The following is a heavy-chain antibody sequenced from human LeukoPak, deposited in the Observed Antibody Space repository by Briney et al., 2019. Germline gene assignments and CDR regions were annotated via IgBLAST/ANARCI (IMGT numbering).Heavy chain of an antibody. J-gene: IGHJ6*03. Sequence: PSETLSLTCAVYGGSFSGYYWSWIRQPPGKGLEWIGEINHSGSTNYNPSLKSRVTISVDTSKNQFSLKLSSVTAADTAVYYCARHRRAVNYCSSTSCPYYYYYYYMDVWGKGTTVTVSS. CDR3: ARHRRAVNYCSSTSCPYYYYYYYMDV. D-gene: IGHD2-2*01. V-gene: IGHV4-34*01. CDR1: GGSFSGYY. CDR2: INHSGST.